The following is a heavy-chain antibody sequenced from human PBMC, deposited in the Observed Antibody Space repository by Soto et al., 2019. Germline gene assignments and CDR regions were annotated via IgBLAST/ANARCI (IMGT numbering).Heavy chain of an antibody. D-gene: IGHD3-10*01. CDR2: ISAYNGHT. V-gene: IGHV1-18*01. CDR1: GYTFTSYA. J-gene: IGHJ4*02. CDR3: ARDSPPVNY. Sequence: QVQLVQSGAEVKKPGASVKVSCKASGYTFTSYAISWVRQAPGQGLEWMGWISAYNGHTKYAQMLQGRVTMTTETSTSTAYLKLRSLRSDDTAVYYCARDSPPVNYWGQGTLVTVSS.